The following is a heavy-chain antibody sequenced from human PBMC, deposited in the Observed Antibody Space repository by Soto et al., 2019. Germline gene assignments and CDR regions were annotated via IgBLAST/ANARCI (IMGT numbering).Heavy chain of an antibody. V-gene: IGHV3-23*01. Sequence: GGSLRLSCAATGFTFSVYAMTWFRQAPGKGLEWVSAVTANGGSTYSADSVKGRFTISRDNSKNTLFLQMNSLRAEDTAVYYCASLGVGDWANYYYYYGMDVWGQGTTVTVSS. CDR2: VTANGGST. J-gene: IGHJ6*02. CDR1: GFTFSVYA. D-gene: IGHD2-21*02. CDR3: ASLGVGDWANYYYYYGMDV.